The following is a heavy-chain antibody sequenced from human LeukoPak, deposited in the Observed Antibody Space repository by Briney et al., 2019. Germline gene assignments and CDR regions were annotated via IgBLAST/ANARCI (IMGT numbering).Heavy chain of an antibody. V-gene: IGHV3-23*01. CDR1: GFIFGSYA. CDR3: TKDSDLFTIFGVVIDS. D-gene: IGHD3-3*01. CDR2: ISGSGGNT. Sequence: GGSLRLSCVASGFIFGSYAMSWVRQAPGKGLEWVSAISGSGGNTYFADSVKGRFTISRDNSRSTLYLQMNSLRVEDTAVYYCTKDSDLFTIFGVVIDSWGQGILVTVSS. J-gene: IGHJ4*02.